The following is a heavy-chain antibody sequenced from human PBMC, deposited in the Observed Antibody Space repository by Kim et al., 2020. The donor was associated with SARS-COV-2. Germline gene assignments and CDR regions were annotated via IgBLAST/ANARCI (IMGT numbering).Heavy chain of an antibody. CDR2: IIPILGIA. CDR3: ARRGMINCSSTSCYYYYYYMDV. CDR1: GGTFSSYA. D-gene: IGHD2-2*01. J-gene: IGHJ6*03. Sequence: SVKVSCKASGGTFSSYAISWVRQAPGQGLEWMGRIIPILGIANYAQKFQGRVTITADKSTSTAYMELSSLRSEDTAVYYCARRGMINCSSTSCYYYYYYMDVWGKGTTVTVSS. V-gene: IGHV1-69*04.